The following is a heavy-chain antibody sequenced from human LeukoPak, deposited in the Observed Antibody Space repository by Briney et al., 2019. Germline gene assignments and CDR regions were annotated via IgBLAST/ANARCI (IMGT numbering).Heavy chain of an antibody. D-gene: IGHD3-10*01. CDR3: AREGVGVVTTDAFDI. Sequence: ASVKVSCKASGYTFTSYDINWVRQATGQGLEWMGWINPNSGGTNYAQKFQGRVTMTRDTSISTAYMELSRLRSDDTAVYYCAREGVGVVTTDAFDIWGQGTMVTVSS. CDR1: GYTFTSYD. J-gene: IGHJ3*02. V-gene: IGHV1-2*02. CDR2: INPNSGGT.